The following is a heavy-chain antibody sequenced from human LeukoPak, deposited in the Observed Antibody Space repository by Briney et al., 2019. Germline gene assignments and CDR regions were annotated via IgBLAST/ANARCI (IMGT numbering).Heavy chain of an antibody. CDR1: GFTFSSYW. J-gene: IGHJ6*03. CDR2: IKQDGSEK. V-gene: IGHV3-7*01. Sequence: GGSLRLSCAASGFTFSSYWMSWVRQAPGKGLEWVANIKQDGSEKYYVDSVKGRFIISRDNAKNSLYLQMNSLRAEDTAVYYCARWEYYYDSSGYYFYYYYMDVWGKGTTVTVSS. CDR3: ARWEYYYDSSGYYFYYYYMDV. D-gene: IGHD3-22*01.